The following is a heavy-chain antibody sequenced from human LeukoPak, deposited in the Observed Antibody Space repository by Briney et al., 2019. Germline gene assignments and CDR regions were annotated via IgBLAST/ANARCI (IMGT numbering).Heavy chain of an antibody. D-gene: IGHD2-15*01. V-gene: IGHV3-7*04. CDR3: ARGSGDFDY. CDR1: GFTFSSYW. CDR2: INQDGSEK. J-gene: IGHJ4*02. Sequence: GGSLRLSCAASGFTFSSYWMSWVGQAPGKRLEWVANINQDGSEKYYVDSVKGRFTISRDNAKKSLYLQMNSLRAEDTAVYYCARGSGDFDYWGQGTLVTVSS.